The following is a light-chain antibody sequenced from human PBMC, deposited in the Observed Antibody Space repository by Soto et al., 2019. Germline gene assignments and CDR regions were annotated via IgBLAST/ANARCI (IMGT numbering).Light chain of an antibody. Sequence: QSVLTQPPSVSGTPGQTVTISCSGSSSNIGSKSVQWYQQLPETAPKLLIDSNTQRPSGVPDRFSGSKSGTSASLAISGLQSEDEAHYYCGAWDDTLNVLVFGGGTKLTVL. V-gene: IGLV1-44*01. CDR3: GAWDDTLNVLV. J-gene: IGLJ2*01. CDR2: SNT. CDR1: SSNIGSKS.